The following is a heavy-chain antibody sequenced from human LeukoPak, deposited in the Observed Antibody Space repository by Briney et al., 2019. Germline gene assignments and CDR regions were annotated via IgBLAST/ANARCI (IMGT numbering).Heavy chain of an antibody. Sequence: GASVKVSRKPSGYTFTNYGINWVGQAPGPGREGRGWISAYNDNTNYAQNLHGRVTMTTDTSTSKAYMELRSLRSDDMAVYYCARPYDSSGYHLDAFDIWGQGTMVTVSS. CDR1: GYTFTNYG. D-gene: IGHD3-22*01. V-gene: IGHV1-18*03. CDR3: ARPYDSSGYHLDAFDI. J-gene: IGHJ3*02. CDR2: ISAYNDNT.